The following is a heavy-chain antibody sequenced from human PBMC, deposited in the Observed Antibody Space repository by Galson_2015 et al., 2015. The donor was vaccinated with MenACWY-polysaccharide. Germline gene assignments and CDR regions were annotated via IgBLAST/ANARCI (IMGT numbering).Heavy chain of an antibody. CDR2: IYHSGST. CDR1: GSSISSGYY. CDR3: AGDYYDSSGPGGDY. J-gene: IGHJ4*02. D-gene: IGHD3-22*01. V-gene: IGHV4-38-2*02. Sequence: ATLSLTCAVSGSSISSGYYWGWLRPPPGQGLEWIGSIYHSGSTYYNPSIKRRVTISVDSSKNQFSLTLSSGTAADPAVYCCAGDYYDSSGPGGDYWGQGTLVTVSS.